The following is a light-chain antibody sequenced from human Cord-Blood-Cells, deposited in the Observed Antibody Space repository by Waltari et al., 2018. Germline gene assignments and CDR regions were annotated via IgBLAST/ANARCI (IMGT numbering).Light chain of an antibody. J-gene: IGLJ1*01. CDR2: EVS. CDR1: SSDVGGYNY. V-gene: IGLV2-14*01. CDR3: SSYTSSSTYV. Sequence: QSALTQPASVSGSPGQSITISCTGTSSDVGGYNYVSWYQQHPGKAPKLMIYEVSNRPSGVSNRFSCSKSGNTSSLTISGLQAEDEADYYCSSYTSSSTYVYVTGTKVTVL.